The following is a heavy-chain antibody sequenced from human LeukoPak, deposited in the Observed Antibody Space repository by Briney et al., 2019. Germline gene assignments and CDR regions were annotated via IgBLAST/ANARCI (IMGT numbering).Heavy chain of an antibody. J-gene: IGHJ4*02. D-gene: IGHD3-22*01. V-gene: IGHV4-30-2*01. CDR2: IYHSGST. CDR3: ARGGYYDSSGYLIDY. CDR1: GGSISSYS. Sequence: SETLSLTCTVSGGSISSYSWSWIRQPPGKGLEWIGYIYHSGSTYYNPSLKSRVTISVDRSKNQFSLKLSSVTAADTAVYYCARGGYYDSSGYLIDYWGQGTPVTVSS.